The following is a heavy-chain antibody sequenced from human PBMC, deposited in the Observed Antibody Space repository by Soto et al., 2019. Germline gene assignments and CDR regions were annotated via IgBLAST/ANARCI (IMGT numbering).Heavy chain of an antibody. V-gene: IGHV4-59*01. CDR3: ARDSVGSGYD. CDR1: GGSISSYY. Sequence: QVQLQESGPGLVKPSETLSLTCTVSGGSISSYYWSWIRQPPGKRLEWIGYIYYSGSTNYNPSLKSRVTILGETSKKQFSPELRSVTAADTGVFYCARDSVGSGYDWGQGTLVTVSS. J-gene: IGHJ4*02. D-gene: IGHD5-12*01. CDR2: IYYSGST.